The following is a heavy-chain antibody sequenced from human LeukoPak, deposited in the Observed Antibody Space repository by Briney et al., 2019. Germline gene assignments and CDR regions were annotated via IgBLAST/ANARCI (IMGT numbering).Heavy chain of an antibody. CDR2: INPSGGST. D-gene: IGHD3-22*01. CDR3: ALYYYDSSGYYGMDV. Sequence: ASVKVSCKASGYTFTSYYMHWVRQAPGQGLEWMGIINPSGGSTSYAQKFQGRVTMTRDTSTSTVYMELSSPRSEDTAVYYCALYYYDSSGYYGMDVWGQGTTVTVSS. J-gene: IGHJ6*02. V-gene: IGHV1-46*01. CDR1: GYTFTSYY.